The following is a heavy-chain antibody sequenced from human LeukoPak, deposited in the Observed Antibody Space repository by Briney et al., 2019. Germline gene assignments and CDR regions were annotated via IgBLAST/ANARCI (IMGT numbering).Heavy chain of an antibody. D-gene: IGHD2-2*01. J-gene: IGHJ5*02. CDR1: GFTFSSYA. Sequence: GGSLRLSCAASGFTFSSYAMSWVRQAPGKGLEWVSAISGSGGSTYYADSVKGRFTISRDNAKNSLYLQMNSLRAEDTAVYYCARPVLGGSSVYWFDPWGQGTLVTVSS. V-gene: IGHV3-23*01. CDR2: ISGSGGST. CDR3: ARPVLGGSSVYWFDP.